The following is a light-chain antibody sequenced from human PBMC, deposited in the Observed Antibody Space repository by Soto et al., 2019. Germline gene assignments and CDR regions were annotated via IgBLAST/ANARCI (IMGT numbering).Light chain of an antibody. J-gene: IGLJ1*01. V-gene: IGLV2-14*01. CDR1: SSDVGGYNY. Sequence: QSALTQPASVSGSPGQSITISCTGTSSDVGGYNYVSWYQQHPGKAPKLMIYEVSNRPSGVSNRFSGSKSGNTASLTISGLQAEAEADYYCSSYTSSILYVFGTGTKLTVL. CDR3: SSYTSSILYV. CDR2: EVS.